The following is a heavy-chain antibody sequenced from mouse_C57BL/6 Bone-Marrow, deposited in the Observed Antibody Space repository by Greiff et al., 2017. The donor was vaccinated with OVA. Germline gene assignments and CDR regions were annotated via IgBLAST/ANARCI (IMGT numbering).Heavy chain of an antibody. J-gene: IGHJ2*01. V-gene: IGHV1-39*01. Sequence: VHVKQSGPELVKPGASVKISCKASGYSFTDYNMNWVKQSNGKSLEWIGVINPNYGTTSYNQKFKGKATLTVDQSSSTAYMQLNSLTSEDSAVYYCARSPMMVTRYYFDYWGQGTTLTVSS. CDR3: ARSPMMVTRYYFDY. D-gene: IGHD2-3*01. CDR1: GYSFTDYN. CDR2: INPNYGTT.